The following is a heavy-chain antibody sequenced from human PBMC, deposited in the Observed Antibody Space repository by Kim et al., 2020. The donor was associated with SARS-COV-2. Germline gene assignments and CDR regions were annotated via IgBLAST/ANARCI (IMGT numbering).Heavy chain of an antibody. CDR1: GFTFSSYG. Sequence: GGSLRLSCAASGFTFSSYGMHWVLQAPGKGLEWVAVISYDGSNKYYADSVKGRFTISRDNSKNTLYLQMNSLRAEDTAVYYCAKAIGWLVPNDAFDIWGQGTMVTVSS. V-gene: IGHV3-30*18. J-gene: IGHJ3*02. CDR2: ISYDGSNK. CDR3: AKAIGWLVPNDAFDI. D-gene: IGHD6-19*01.